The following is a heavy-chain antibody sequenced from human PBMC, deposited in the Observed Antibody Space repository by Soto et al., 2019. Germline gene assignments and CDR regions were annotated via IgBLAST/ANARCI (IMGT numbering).Heavy chain of an antibody. D-gene: IGHD6-6*01. CDR3: ARGSSSSVWFDP. CDR2: ISSGHSTI. CDR1: GFPFSDYY. V-gene: IGHV3-11*01. Sequence: GGSLRLSCAASGFPFSDYYMSWIRQAPGKGLEWVSYISSGHSTIYYADSVKGRFTISRDNAKNSLYLQMNSLRAEDTAVYYCARGSSSSVWFDPWGQGTLVTVSS. J-gene: IGHJ5*02.